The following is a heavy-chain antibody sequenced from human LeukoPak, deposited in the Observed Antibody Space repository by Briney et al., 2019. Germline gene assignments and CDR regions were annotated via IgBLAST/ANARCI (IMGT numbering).Heavy chain of an antibody. CDR2: IWYDGSKK. J-gene: IGHJ4*02. Sequence: PGGSLRLSCVASGFTFSNYGMHWVRQAPGKGLEWVAVIWYDGSKKYYADSVKGRFTISRDDSKNTPYLQMDSLRAEDTAIYYCARDVGTVAPHFDYWGQGTLVTVSS. V-gene: IGHV3-33*01. CDR3: ARDVGTVAPHFDY. D-gene: IGHD6-19*01. CDR1: GFTFSNYG.